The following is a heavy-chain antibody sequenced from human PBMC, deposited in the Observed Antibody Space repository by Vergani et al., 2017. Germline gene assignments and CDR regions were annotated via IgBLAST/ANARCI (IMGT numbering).Heavy chain of an antibody. V-gene: IGHV4-39*07. J-gene: IGHJ4*02. D-gene: IGHD6-6*01. CDR1: GGSISSSSYY. Sequence: QLQLQESGPGLVKPSETLSLTCTVSGGSISSSSYYWGWIRQPPGKGLEWIGSIYYSGSTYYNPSLKSRVTISVDTSKNQFSLKLSSVTAADTAVYYCAKDRGIAARPYLFDYWGQGTLVTVSS. CDR2: IYYSGST. CDR3: AKDRGIAARPYLFDY.